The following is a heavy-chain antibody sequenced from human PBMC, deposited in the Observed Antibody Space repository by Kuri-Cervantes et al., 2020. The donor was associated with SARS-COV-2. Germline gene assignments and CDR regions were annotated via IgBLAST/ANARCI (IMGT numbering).Heavy chain of an antibody. CDR3: ARESYGDWDY. J-gene: IGHJ4*02. D-gene: IGHD4-17*01. CDR2: ISGSGGST. Sequence: GGSLRLSCAASGFTFSSYAMSWVRQAPGKGLEWVSAISGSGGSTYYADSVEGRFTISRDNSENTLYLQMNSLRPEDTALYYCARESYGDWDYWGQGTLVTVSS. CDR1: GFTFSSYA. V-gene: IGHV3-23*01.